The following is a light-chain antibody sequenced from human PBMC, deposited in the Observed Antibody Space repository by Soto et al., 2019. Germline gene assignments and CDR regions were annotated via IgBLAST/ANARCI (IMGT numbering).Light chain of an antibody. CDR3: QQYGSSPGT. V-gene: IGKV3-20*01. Sequence: DIVLTQSPGTLSLSPGQRATLSCRASQSVRSSFLAWYQQKPGQGPRLLIYDASTRATGIPDRFSASGSGTDFTLTISRLEPEDFAVYYCQQYGSSPGTFGQGTKVEIK. CDR1: QSVRSSF. J-gene: IGKJ1*01. CDR2: DAS.